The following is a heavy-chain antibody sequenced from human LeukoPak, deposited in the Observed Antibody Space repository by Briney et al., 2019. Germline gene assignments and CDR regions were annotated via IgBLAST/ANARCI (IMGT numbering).Heavy chain of an antibody. V-gene: IGHV4-61*05. Sequence: SETLSLTCTVSGGSISSSSYYWGWIRQPPGKGLEWIGYIYYSGSTNYNPSLKSRVTISADTSKNQFSLKLSSVTAADTAVYYCARGTRDLRRSGWFDPWGQGILVTVSS. CDR2: IYYSGST. CDR3: ARGTRDLRRSGWFDP. CDR1: GGSISSSSYY. J-gene: IGHJ5*02. D-gene: IGHD2-15*01.